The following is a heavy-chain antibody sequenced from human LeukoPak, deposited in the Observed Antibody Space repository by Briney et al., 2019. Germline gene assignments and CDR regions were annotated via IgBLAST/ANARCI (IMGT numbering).Heavy chain of an antibody. V-gene: IGHV3-33*01. CDR2: IWYDGSNK. CDR3: ARDGTVTAGPFDP. J-gene: IGHJ5*02. CDR1: GIPFSSFG. Sequence: GGSLRLSCAAPGIPFSSFGMHWLRQALGKGLEWVAFIWYDGSNKYYADSVKGRFTISRDNSKNTLYLQMNSLTAEDTAVYYCARDGTVTAGPFDPWGGGTLVTVSS. D-gene: IGHD4-17*01.